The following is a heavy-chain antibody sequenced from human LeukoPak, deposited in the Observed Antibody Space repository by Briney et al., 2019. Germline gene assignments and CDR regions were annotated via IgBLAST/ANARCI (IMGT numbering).Heavy chain of an antibody. Sequence: GASVKVSCKASGYTFTGYYMHWVRQAPGQGVEWMGWINPNSGGTNYAQKFQGRVTMTRDTSISTAYMELSRLRSDDTAVYYCARNRVNAYYYGMDVWGQGTTVTVSS. V-gene: IGHV1-2*02. CDR2: INPNSGGT. D-gene: IGHD1-14*01. CDR1: GYTFTGYY. J-gene: IGHJ6*02. CDR3: ARNRVNAYYYGMDV.